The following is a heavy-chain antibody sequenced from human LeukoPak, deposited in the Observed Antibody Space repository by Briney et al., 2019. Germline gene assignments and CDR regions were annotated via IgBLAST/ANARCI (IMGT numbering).Heavy chain of an antibody. V-gene: IGHV1-18*01. CDR3: AREIGLRVEYYFDY. J-gene: IGHJ4*02. CDR1: GYTFTSYG. D-gene: IGHD2/OR15-2a*01. CDR2: ISAYKVNT. Sequence: AAVTVSCKASGYTFTSYGISWVRQAPGQGLEGMGWISAYKVNTNYAPKLQGRVTMTTDPSTSPAYMELRSLRSDDTAVYYCAREIGLRVEYYFDYWGQGTLVTVSS.